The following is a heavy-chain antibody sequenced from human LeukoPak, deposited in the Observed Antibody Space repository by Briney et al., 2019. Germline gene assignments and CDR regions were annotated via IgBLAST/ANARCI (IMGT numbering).Heavy chain of an antibody. CDR3: AREKETLLSITMVRGLIRRHYYMDV. CDR1: GFTFSHYS. J-gene: IGHJ6*03. CDR2: ISSSSNYI. V-gene: IGHV3-21*01. Sequence: GGSLRLSCAASGFTFSHYSMNMNWVRQAPGRGLEWVSSISSSSNYIYYADSVKGRFTISRDNAKNSLYLQMNSLRAEDTAVYYCAREKETLLSITMVRGLIRRHYYMDVWGKGTTVTISS. D-gene: IGHD3-10*01.